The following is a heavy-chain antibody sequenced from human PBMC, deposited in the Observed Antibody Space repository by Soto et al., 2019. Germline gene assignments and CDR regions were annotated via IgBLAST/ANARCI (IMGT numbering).Heavy chain of an antibody. D-gene: IGHD5-12*01. CDR2: ISYDGSNK. J-gene: IGHJ6*02. CDR3: ARDFMSGYDYSHYYGMDV. CDR1: GFTFSSYA. V-gene: IGHV3-30-3*01. Sequence: GGSLRLSCAASGFTFSSYAMHWVRQAPGKGLEWVAVISYDGSNKYYADSVKGRFTISRDNSKNTLYLQMNSLRAEDTAVYYCARDFMSGYDYSHYYGMDVWGQGTTVTVSS.